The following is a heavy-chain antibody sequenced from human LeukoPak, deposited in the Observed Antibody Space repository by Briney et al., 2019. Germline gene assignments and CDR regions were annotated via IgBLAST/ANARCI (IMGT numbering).Heavy chain of an antibody. V-gene: IGHV3-48*04. Sequence: GGSLRLSCAASGFTFSSYWMNWVRQAPGKGLEWVSYISSSGSTIYYADSVKGRFTISRDNAKNSLYLQMNSLRAEDTAVYYCAREGLLRPFDYWGQGTLVTVSS. CDR3: AREGLLRPFDY. CDR1: GFTFSSYW. J-gene: IGHJ4*02. D-gene: IGHD1-26*01. CDR2: ISSSGSTI.